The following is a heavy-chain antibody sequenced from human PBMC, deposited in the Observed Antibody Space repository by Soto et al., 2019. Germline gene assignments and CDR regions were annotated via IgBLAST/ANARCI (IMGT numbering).Heavy chain of an antibody. D-gene: IGHD6-6*01. Sequence: QVQLVESGGGLVKPGGSLRLSCAASGFTFSVYYMSWLRQAPGKGLEWVSYISSSGSTISYADSVKGRFTISRDNAKNSLYLQMDSLRAEDTAVYYCARKPSDFYYYMDVWGKGTTVTVSS. CDR3: ARKPSDFYYYMDV. J-gene: IGHJ6*03. V-gene: IGHV3-11*01. CDR1: GFTFSVYY. CDR2: ISSSGSTI.